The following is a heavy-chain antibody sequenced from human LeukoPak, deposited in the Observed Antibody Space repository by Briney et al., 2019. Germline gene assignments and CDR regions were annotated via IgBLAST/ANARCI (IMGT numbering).Heavy chain of an antibody. CDR2: IYYSGST. CDR3: ARGNIVVTY. J-gene: IGHJ4*02. D-gene: IGHD2-2*01. V-gene: IGHV4-59*01. CDR1: GGSISSYY. Sequence: SETLSLTCTVSGGSISSYYWSWIRQPPGKGLEWIGYIYYSGSTNYNPTLKSRVTISVDTSKNQFSLKLSSVTAADTAVYYCARGNIVVTYWGQGTLVTVSS.